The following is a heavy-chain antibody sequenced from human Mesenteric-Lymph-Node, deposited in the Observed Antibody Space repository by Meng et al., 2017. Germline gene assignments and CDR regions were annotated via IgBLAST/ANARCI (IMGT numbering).Heavy chain of an antibody. V-gene: IGHV3-53*04. CDR3: ASSIWSAEYFQH. D-gene: IGHD6-13*01. CDR2: IYSGGGT. Sequence: EGDGVGSGGVLVQPGGSLRLSCAAFGFPVSSRYMSWVRQAPGKGLQWVSVIYSGGGTYYADSVKGRFTISRHNSKNTLYLQMNSLRAEDTAVYYCASSIWSAEYFQHWGQGTLVTVSS. CDR1: GFPVSSRY. J-gene: IGHJ1*01.